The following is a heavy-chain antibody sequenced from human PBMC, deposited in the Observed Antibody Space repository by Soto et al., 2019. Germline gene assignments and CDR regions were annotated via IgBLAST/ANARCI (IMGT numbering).Heavy chain of an antibody. Sequence: QVQLQESGPGLVKPSQTLSLTCTVSGGSISSGGYYWSWIRQHPGKGLEGIGYIYYSGSTYYNPSLKSRVPISVDKSKNQFSLKLSSVTAAYTAVYYCARDLGGYDWDFYGMDVCGQGTTVTVSS. CDR1: GGSISSGGYY. J-gene: IGHJ6*02. CDR2: IYYSGST. D-gene: IGHD5-12*01. V-gene: IGHV4-31*03. CDR3: ARDLGGYDWDFYGMDV.